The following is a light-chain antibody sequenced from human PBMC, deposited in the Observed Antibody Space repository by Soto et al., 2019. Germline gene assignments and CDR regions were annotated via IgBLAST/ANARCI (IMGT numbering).Light chain of an antibody. J-gene: IGKJ2*01. Sequence: DIVMTQSPLSLPVTPGEPASISCRSSQSLLHSNGYKYLNWFLQKPGQSPQLLIYLSSTRASGVPDRFSGSGSGTDFTLRISRVEAEDVGVYYCMQALQTPYTFGQGTKLEIK. V-gene: IGKV2-28*01. CDR1: QSLLHSNGYKY. CDR2: LSS. CDR3: MQALQTPYT.